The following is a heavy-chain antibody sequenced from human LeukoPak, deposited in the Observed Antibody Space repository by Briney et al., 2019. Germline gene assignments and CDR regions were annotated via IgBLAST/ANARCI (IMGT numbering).Heavy chain of an antibody. D-gene: IGHD3-16*02. V-gene: IGHV1-18*01. J-gene: IGHJ6*01. CDR1: GYTFTSYG. Sequence: GASVKVSCKASGYTFTSYGISWVRQAPGQGLEWMGWISAYNGSTNYAQKLQGRGTMTTDTSTSTAYMELRSLRSDDTAVYYCPRGGYDYVWGSYRVTPYGMDAWGQGTTVSVSS. CDR3: PRGGYDYVWGSYRVTPYGMDA. CDR2: ISAYNGST.